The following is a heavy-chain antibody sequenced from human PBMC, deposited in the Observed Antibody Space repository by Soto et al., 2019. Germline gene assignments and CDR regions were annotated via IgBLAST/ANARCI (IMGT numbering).Heavy chain of an antibody. V-gene: IGHV5-10-1*01. CDR2: IDPSDSYT. J-gene: IGHJ6*02. CDR3: ARLEALTVAAAGLNSYYYGREV. D-gene: IGHD6-13*01. Sequence: GESLKISCKGSGYSFTSYWISWVRQMPGKGLEWMGRIDPSDSYTNYSPSFQGHVTISADKSISTAYLQWSSLKASDTAMYYCARLEALTVAAAGLNSYYYGREVRGRGTRVTASS. CDR1: GYSFTSYW.